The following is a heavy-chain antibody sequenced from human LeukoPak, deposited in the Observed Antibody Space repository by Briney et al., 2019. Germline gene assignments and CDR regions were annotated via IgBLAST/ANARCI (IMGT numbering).Heavy chain of an antibody. J-gene: IGHJ6*02. CDR2: ISYDGSNK. V-gene: IGHV3-30-3*01. Sequence: GGSLRLSCAASGFTFSSYAMHWVRQAPGKGLEWVAVISYDGSNKYYADPVKGRFTISRDNSKNTLYLQMNSLRAEDTAVYYCARGSSSSRGYYYYYGMDVWGQGTTVTVSS. CDR1: GFTFSSYA. CDR3: ARGSSSSRGYYYYYGMDV. D-gene: IGHD6-6*01.